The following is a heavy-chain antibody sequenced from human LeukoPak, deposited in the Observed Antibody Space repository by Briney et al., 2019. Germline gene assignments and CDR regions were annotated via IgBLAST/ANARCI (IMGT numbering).Heavy chain of an antibody. CDR3: ARDLGDPPGNAFDI. CDR2: IIPIFGTA. Sequence: SVKVSCKASGGTFSSYAISWVRQAPGQGLEWMGGIIPIFGTANYAQKFQGRVTITADESTSTAYMELSSLRSEDTAVYYCARDLGDPPGNAFDIWGQGTMVTVSS. CDR1: GGTFSSYA. J-gene: IGHJ3*02. V-gene: IGHV1-69*13. D-gene: IGHD3-16*01.